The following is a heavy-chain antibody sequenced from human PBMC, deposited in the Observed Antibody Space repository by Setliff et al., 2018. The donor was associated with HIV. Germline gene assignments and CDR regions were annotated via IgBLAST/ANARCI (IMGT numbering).Heavy chain of an antibody. J-gene: IGHJ4*02. CDR2: IKQDGSEE. CDR1: GFTFSSYA. CDR3: TKDHLSGWASDC. V-gene: IGHV3-7*01. Sequence: GGSLRLSCAASGFTFSSYAMSWVRQAPGKGLEWVAQIKQDGSEEYYVDSVKGRFTISRDNAKNSVYLQMNSLRVEDTAMYYCTKDHLSGWASDCWGQGTLVTVSS. D-gene: IGHD6-19*01.